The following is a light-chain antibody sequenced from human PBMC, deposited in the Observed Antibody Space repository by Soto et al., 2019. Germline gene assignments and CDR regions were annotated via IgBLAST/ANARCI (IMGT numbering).Light chain of an antibody. CDR3: QQRSSWPLT. J-gene: IGKJ4*01. CDR2: DAS. Sequence: EIVLTQSPATLSLSPGERATLSCRASQSVSSYLAWYQPKPGQAPRLLIYDASNRATGIPARFSGSGSRTDFTLTISSLEPEYFAVYYCQQRSSWPLTFGGGTKVESK. V-gene: IGKV3-11*01. CDR1: QSVSSY.